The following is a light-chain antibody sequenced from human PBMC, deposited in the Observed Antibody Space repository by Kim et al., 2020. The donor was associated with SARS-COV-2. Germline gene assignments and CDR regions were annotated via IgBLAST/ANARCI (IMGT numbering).Light chain of an antibody. J-gene: IGLJ1*01. CDR2: GKN. CDR3: NSRDSSGNYV. CDR1: SLRSYY. Sequence: SSELTQDPAVSVALGQTIRITCQGDSLRSYYASWYQQRPGQAPVLVIYGKNNRPSGIPDRFSDSSSGNTASLTITGAQAEDEADYYCNSRDSSGNYVFAT. V-gene: IGLV3-19*01.